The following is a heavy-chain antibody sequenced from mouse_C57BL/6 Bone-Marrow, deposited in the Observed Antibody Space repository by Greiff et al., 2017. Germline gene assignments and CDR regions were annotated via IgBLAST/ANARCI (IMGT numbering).Heavy chain of an antibody. CDR2: FYPGSGSI. D-gene: IGHD2-4*01. Sequence: VKLQESGAELVKPGASVKLSCKASGYIFTDYTIHWVKQRSGQGLEWIGWFYPGSGSIKYNERFKDKATLTADKSSNTVYMELSRLTSEDSAVYFCARHERYYEYEGYFDYWGQGTTLTVSS. J-gene: IGHJ2*01. CDR1: GYIFTDYT. V-gene: IGHV1-62-2*01. CDR3: ARHERYYEYEGYFDY.